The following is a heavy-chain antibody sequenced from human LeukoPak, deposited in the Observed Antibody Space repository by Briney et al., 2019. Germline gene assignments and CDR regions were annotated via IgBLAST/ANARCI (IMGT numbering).Heavy chain of an antibody. CDR3: ARRHDYGDS. CDR2: ISSSGSTT. CDR1: GVSFRDYY. Sequence: GSLRLSCAASGVSFRDYYMSWIRQAPGKGLEWVSYISSSGSTTYYADSVKGRFTISRDNAKNSLYLQMNSPRAEDTAVYFCARRHDYGDSWGQGTLVTVSS. J-gene: IGHJ4*02. V-gene: IGHV3-11*01.